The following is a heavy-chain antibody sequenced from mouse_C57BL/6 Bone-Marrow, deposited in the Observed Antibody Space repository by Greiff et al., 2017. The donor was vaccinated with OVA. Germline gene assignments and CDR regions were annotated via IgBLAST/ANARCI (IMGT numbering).Heavy chain of an antibody. CDR2: ISSGGSYT. D-gene: IGHD3-2*02. V-gene: IGHV5-6*01. CDR1: GFTFSSYG. J-gene: IGHJ3*01. CDR3: ASSRQATGFAY. Sequence: EVKLVESGGDLVKPGGSLKLSCAASGFTFSSYGMSWVRQTPDKRLEWVATISSGGSYTYYPDSVKGRFTISRDNAKNTLYLQMSSLKSEDTAMYYCASSRQATGFAYWGQGTLVTVSA.